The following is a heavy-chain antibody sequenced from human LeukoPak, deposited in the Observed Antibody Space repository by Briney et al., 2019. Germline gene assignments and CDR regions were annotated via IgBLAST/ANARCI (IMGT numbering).Heavy chain of an antibody. CDR2: ISWNSGNI. D-gene: IGHD3-22*01. Sequence: PGGSLRLSCAASGFTFDDSAMHWVRQAPGKGLEWVSGISWNSGNIGYADSVKGRFTISRDNAKNSLYLQMNSLRAEDTALYYCAKDMAYYDSGYPFGYWGQGTLVTVSS. V-gene: IGHV3-9*01. J-gene: IGHJ4*02. CDR1: GFTFDDSA. CDR3: AKDMAYYDSGYPFGY.